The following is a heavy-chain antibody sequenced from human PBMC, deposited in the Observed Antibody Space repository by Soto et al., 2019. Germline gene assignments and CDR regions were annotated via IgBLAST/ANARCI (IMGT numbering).Heavy chain of an antibody. V-gene: IGHV4-59*01. CDR3: ARATVTTAGFDY. CDR2: IYYSGST. CDR1: GGSISSYC. D-gene: IGHD4-17*01. Sequence: PSETLSLTCTVSGGSISSYCWSWIRQPPGKGLEWIGYIYYSGSTNYNPSLKSRVTISVDTSKNQFSLKLSSVTAADTAVYYCARATVTTAGFDYWGQGTLVTVSS. J-gene: IGHJ4*02.